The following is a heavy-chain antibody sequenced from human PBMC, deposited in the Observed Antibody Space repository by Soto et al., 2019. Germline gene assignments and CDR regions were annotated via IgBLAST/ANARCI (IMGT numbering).Heavy chain of an antibody. Sequence: QVQLVQSGAEVKKPGASVKVSCEASGYPFSAFDINWVRQAAGQGLEWMGWMNPDSGDTAFAQRFQDRITMTRSTSISTAYMEPSRLTSDDTAVYYCVRQPGGVATPGDDYWGQGTLVTVSS. D-gene: IGHD2-15*01. CDR3: VRQPGGVATPGDDY. J-gene: IGHJ4*02. CDR2: MNPDSGDT. CDR1: GYPFSAFD. V-gene: IGHV1-8*01.